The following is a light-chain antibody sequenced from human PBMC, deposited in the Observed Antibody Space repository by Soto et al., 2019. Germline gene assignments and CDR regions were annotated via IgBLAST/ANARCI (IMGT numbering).Light chain of an antibody. CDR2: HVS. CDR1: QTINNW. J-gene: IGKJ1*01. V-gene: IGKV1-5*01. CDR3: HQYNSFST. Sequence: DIQMTQSPSTLSASVGDRVTIACRASQTINNWLAWYQQKPGKAPKLLMYHVSTLASGVPSRFSGSGSGTEFTLTISSLQPDDFATYYCHQYNSFSTFGQGTKVEIK.